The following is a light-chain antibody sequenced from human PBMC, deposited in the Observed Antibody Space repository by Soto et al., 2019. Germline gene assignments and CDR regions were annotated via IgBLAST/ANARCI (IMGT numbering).Light chain of an antibody. Sequence: GDRVTITCWASQSISTWLAWYQQKPGTAPKLLIHKASTLESGVPSRFSGSRSGTEFTLTVSSLQPDDFATYYCQQYNDSFPYTFGQGTKLEIK. V-gene: IGKV1-5*03. CDR2: KAS. J-gene: IGKJ2*01. CDR3: QQYNDSFPYT. CDR1: QSISTW.